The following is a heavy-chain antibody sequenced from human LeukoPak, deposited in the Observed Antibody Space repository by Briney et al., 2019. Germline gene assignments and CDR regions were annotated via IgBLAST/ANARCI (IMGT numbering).Heavy chain of an antibody. Sequence: AGGSLRLSCAASGFTFSSYAMSWVRQAPGKGLEWVSAISGSGGSTYYADSVKGRFTISRDNSKNTLYLRMNSLRAEDTAVYYCAKEVSVYGDYWGGPDYWGQGTLVTVSS. D-gene: IGHD4-17*01. CDR1: GFTFSSYA. J-gene: IGHJ4*02. CDR2: ISGSGGST. V-gene: IGHV3-23*01. CDR3: AKEVSVYGDYWGGPDY.